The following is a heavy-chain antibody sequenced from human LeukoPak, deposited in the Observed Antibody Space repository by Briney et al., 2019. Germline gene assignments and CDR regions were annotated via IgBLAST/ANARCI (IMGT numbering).Heavy chain of an antibody. Sequence: GGSLRLSCAASGFTFSSYGMYWVRQAPGKGLEWVASIQYDGSNKYYADSVKGRFTVSRDNSKNTLYLQMNSLRAEDTAVYYCASRGSSGWYLSNSPNFDYWGQGTLVTVSS. J-gene: IGHJ4*02. D-gene: IGHD6-19*01. CDR1: GFTFSSYG. V-gene: IGHV3-30*02. CDR2: IQYDGSNK. CDR3: ASRGSSGWYLSNSPNFDY.